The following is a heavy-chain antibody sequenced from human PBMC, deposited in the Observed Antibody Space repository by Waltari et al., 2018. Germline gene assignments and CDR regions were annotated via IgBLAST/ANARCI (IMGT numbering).Heavy chain of an antibody. CDR1: GGSSSGYY. CDR2: INQAGNT. CDR3: ARGIDY. Sequence: VQLQHWGAGLVKPSETLSLTCAVYGGSSSGYYWGWFRQPPGKGLEWIGEINQAGNTNYNPSLKSRVTISVETSKSQFSLRLDSVTAADTALYYCARGIDYWGQGTLVTVSS. V-gene: IGHV4-34*02. J-gene: IGHJ4*02.